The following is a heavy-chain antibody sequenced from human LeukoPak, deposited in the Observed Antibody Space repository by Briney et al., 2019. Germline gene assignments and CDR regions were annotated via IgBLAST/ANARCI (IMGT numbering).Heavy chain of an antibody. CDR2: ISSNGGST. V-gene: IGHV3-64*01. D-gene: IGHD3-22*01. Sequence: SGGSLRLSCAASGFTFSSYAMHWVRQAPGKGLEYVSAISSNGGSTYYANSVKGRFTISRDNSKNTLYLQMGSLRAEDMAVYYCARDRSTDYYDSSGYYYLGYYYYYMDVWGKGTTVTVSS. CDR1: GFTFSSYA. J-gene: IGHJ6*03. CDR3: ARDRSTDYYDSSGYYYLGYYYYYMDV.